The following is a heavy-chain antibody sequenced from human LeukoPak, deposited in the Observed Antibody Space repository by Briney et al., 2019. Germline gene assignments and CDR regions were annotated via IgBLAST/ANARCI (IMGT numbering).Heavy chain of an antibody. V-gene: IGHV3-23*01. CDR3: ARDRAPPTSWYFDL. CDR1: GFTFSSYG. J-gene: IGHJ2*01. D-gene: IGHD3-10*01. CDR2: ISGSGGST. Sequence: GGSLRLSCAASGFTFSSYGMSWIRQAPGKGLEWVSAISGSGGSTYYADSVKGRFTISRDTSKNTLYLQMNSLRAEDTAVYYCARDRAPPTSWYFDLWGRGTLVTVSS.